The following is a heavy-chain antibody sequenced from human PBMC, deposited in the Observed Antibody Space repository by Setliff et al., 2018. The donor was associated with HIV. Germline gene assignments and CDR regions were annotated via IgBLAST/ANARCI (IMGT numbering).Heavy chain of an antibody. D-gene: IGHD2-8*01. V-gene: IGHV4-38-2*02. CDR1: GYSISSGYY. J-gene: IGHJ4*02. CDR3: ARVLPYCTNGVCYWYYFDY. CDR2: IYHSGST. Sequence: SETLSLTCTVSGYSISSGYYWGWIRQPPGKGLEWIGSIYHSGSTNYNPSLKSRVTISVDTSKNQFSLKLSSVTAADTAVYYCARVLPYCTNGVCYWYYFDYWGQGTLVTVSS.